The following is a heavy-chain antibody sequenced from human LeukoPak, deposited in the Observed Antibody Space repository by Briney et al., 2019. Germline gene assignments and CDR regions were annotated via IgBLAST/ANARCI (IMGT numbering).Heavy chain of an antibody. V-gene: IGHV4-59*01. D-gene: IGHD3-22*01. Sequence: PSHSLSLTRTVAAASISIYYWSCIRHPPRGRRWWSVYIYNSVRTTYNPSLKSRVTISVDTSKNQFSLKLSSVTAADTAVYYCARESNWYYYNSSGYRDAFDIWGQGTMVTVSS. CDR3: ARESNWYYYNSSGYRDAFDI. CDR2: IYNSVRT. CDR1: AASISIYY. J-gene: IGHJ3*02.